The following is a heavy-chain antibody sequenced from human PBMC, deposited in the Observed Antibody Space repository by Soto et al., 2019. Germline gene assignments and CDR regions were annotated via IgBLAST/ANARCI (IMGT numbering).Heavy chain of an antibody. CDR1: VGSVRSGGYS. V-gene: IGHV4-30-2*01. D-gene: IGHD3-10*01. J-gene: IGHJ4*02. Sequence: TLSLTCAVSVGSVRSGGYSWSWIRQPPGKGLEWIGYIYHSGSTYYNPSLKSRVTISVDRSKNQFSLKLSSVTAADTAVYYCARASLTMVRGVIDGIDYWGQGTLVTVSS. CDR3: ARASLTMVRGVIDGIDY. CDR2: IYHSGST.